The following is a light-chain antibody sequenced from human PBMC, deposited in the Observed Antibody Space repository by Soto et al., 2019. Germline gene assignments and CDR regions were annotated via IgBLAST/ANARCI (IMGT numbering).Light chain of an antibody. Sequence: QSALTQPASVSGSPGQSITISCTGTSSDVGGYNYVSWYQQHPGKAPKFMIYDVSNRPSGVSTRFSGSKSGNTAPLTISGLQAEDEADYYCNSYTTSNTRQIVFGTGTKVTV. CDR2: DVS. CDR3: NSYTTSNTRQIV. CDR1: SSDVGGYNY. V-gene: IGLV2-14*01. J-gene: IGLJ1*01.